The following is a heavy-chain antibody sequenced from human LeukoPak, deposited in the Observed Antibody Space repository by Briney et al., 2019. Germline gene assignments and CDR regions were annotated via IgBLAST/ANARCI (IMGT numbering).Heavy chain of an antibody. V-gene: IGHV3-9*01. J-gene: IGHJ4*02. Sequence: GGSPRLSCAASGFTFDDYAIHWVRQAPGKGLEWVSGISWNSGSIGYADSVKGRFTISRDNAKNSLYLQMNSLRAEDTALYYCAKGLWFGELLSHFDYWGQGTLVTVSS. D-gene: IGHD3-10*01. CDR2: ISWNSGSI. CDR1: GFTFDDYA. CDR3: AKGLWFGELLSHFDY.